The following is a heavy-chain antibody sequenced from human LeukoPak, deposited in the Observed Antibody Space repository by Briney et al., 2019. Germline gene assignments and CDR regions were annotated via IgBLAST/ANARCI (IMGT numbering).Heavy chain of an antibody. Sequence: PSETLSLTCAVYGGSFSGYYWSWIRQPPGKGLEWIGEINHSGSTNYNPSLKSRVTISVDTSKNQFSLKLSSVTAADTAVYYCARGGLYGMDVWGQGTTVTVSS. CDR1: GGSFSGYY. CDR2: INHSGST. J-gene: IGHJ6*02. CDR3: ARGGLYGMDV. D-gene: IGHD3-22*01. V-gene: IGHV4-34*01.